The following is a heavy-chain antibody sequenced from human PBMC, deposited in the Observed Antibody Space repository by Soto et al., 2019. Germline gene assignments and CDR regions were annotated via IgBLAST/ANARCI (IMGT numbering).Heavy chain of an antibody. J-gene: IGHJ6*02. CDR1: GFTFGTYT. D-gene: IGHD2-21*02. CDR2: IGTTSSYI. CDR3: ARVMCGDCSSYYYYSMDV. V-gene: IGHV3-21*01. Sequence: PGGSLRLSCAASGFTFGTYTMNWVRQVPGKGLEWVSSIGTTSSYIYYADSVRGRFTISRDNAGGSVYLQMSSLRAEDTAVYYCARVMCGDCSSYYYYSMDVWGQGTTVTAP.